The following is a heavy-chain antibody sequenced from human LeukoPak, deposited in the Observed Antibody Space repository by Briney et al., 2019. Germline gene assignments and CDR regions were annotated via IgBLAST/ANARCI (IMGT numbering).Heavy chain of an antibody. Sequence: GGSLRLSCAASGFTFSTSWMTWVRQAPGKELEWLGNINEDGTIKNYVDSVKGRFTTSRGNAKNSLFLQMLSLRADDTAVYYCARDSGYSAFDIWGLGTMVTVSS. CDR1: GFTFSTSW. CDR2: INEDGTIK. J-gene: IGHJ3*02. V-gene: IGHV3-7*01. D-gene: IGHD5-18*01. CDR3: ARDSGYSAFDI.